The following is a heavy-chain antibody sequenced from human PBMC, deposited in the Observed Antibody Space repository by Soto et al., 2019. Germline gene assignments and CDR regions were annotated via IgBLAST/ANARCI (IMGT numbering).Heavy chain of an antibody. V-gene: IGHV1-69*06. D-gene: IGHD6-13*01. CDR1: GGTFTSYA. J-gene: IGHJ5*02. CDR3: ARVSSAQNSSSWYLSWFDP. CDR2: IIPIFGTA. Sequence: ASVKVSCKASGGTFTSYAITWVRQAPGQGLEWMGGIIPIFGTADYAQKFQGRVTITADKSTTTAYMEQSSLRSEDTADYYCARVSSAQNSSSWYLSWFDPWGQGTLVTVSS.